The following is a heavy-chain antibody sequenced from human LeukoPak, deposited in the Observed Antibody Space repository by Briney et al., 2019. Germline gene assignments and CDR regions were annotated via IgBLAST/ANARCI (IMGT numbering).Heavy chain of an antibody. J-gene: IGHJ3*02. Sequence: SETLSLTCTVSGGSISSYYRSWIRQPAGKGLEWIGRIYTSGSTNYNPSLRSRVSMSLDTSKNQFSLKLTSVTAADTAVYYCARPREQWLGNDAFDIWGQGTMVTVSS. D-gene: IGHD6-19*01. V-gene: IGHV4-4*07. CDR3: ARPREQWLGNDAFDI. CDR2: IYTSGST. CDR1: GGSISSYY.